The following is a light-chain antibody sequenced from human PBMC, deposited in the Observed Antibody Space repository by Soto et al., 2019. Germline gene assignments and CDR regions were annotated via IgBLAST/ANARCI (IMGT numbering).Light chain of an antibody. CDR2: GAS. V-gene: IGKV3-15*01. J-gene: IGKJ2*01. CDR1: QSVSSN. CDR3: QQYNNWPRT. Sequence: EIVMTQSPATLSVSPGERATVSCRASQSVSSNLAWYQQKPGQAPRLLIYGASTRATGIPARFSGSGSGTEFTLTIGSLQSEDFPVYYCQQYNNWPRTFGQGTKLDIK.